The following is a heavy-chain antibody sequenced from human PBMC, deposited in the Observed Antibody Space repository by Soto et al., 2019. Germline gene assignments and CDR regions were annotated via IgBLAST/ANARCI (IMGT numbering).Heavy chain of an antibody. D-gene: IGHD3-3*01. V-gene: IGHV3-23*01. CDR2: ISGSGGST. CDR1: GFTFSSYA. J-gene: IGHJ4*02. Sequence: EVQLLESGGGLVQPGGSLRLSCAASGFTFSSYAMSWVRQAPGKGLEWVSAISGSGGSTYYADSVKGRFTISRDNSKNTLYLQMNSLRAEDTAVYYCAKDGYYDFWSGSRGYFDYWGQGTLVTVSS. CDR3: AKDGYYDFWSGSRGYFDY.